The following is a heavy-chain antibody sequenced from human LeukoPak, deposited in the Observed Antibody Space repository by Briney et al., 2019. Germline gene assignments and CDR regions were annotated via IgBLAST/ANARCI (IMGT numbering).Heavy chain of an antibody. V-gene: IGHV1-18*01. D-gene: IGHD2-2*02. CDR3: ARDDCSSTSCYTGRYFDY. CDR2: ISPYNGNT. J-gene: IGHJ4*02. CDR1: GYTFTSYG. Sequence: ASVKVSCKASGYTFTSYGISWVRQAPGQGLEWMGWISPYNGNTNYAQKPQGRVTMTTDTSTSTAYMELRSLRSDDTAVYYCARDDCSSTSCYTGRYFDYWGQGTLVTVSS.